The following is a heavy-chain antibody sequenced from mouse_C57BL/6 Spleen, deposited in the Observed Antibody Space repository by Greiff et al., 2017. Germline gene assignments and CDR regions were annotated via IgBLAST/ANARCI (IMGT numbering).Heavy chain of an antibody. D-gene: IGHD2-3*01. CDR3: AIEDGYYLYYAKYD. CDR1: GYAFSSSW. CDR2: IYPGDGDT. Sequence: VKLQESGPELVKPGASVKISCKASGYAFSSSWMNWVKQRPGKGLEWIGLIYPGDGDTNYNGKFKGKATLTADKSASTAYMQLSSLTSEDSAVYFCAIEDGYYLYYAKYDWGPGALVTVSS. J-gene: IGHJ4*01. V-gene: IGHV1-82*01.